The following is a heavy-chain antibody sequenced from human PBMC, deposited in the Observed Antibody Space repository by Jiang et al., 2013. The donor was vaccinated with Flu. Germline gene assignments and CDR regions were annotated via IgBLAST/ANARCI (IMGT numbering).Heavy chain of an antibody. V-gene: IGHV1-69*10. CDR2: IIPILGIA. Sequence: GAEVKKPGSSVKVSCKASGGTFSSYAISWVRQAPGQGLEWMGGIIPILGIANYAQKFQGRVTITADKSTSTAYMELSSLRSEDTAVYYCARDGGGGYIPKYYFDYWGQGTLVTVSS. D-gene: IGHD5-24*01. CDR3: ARDGGGGYIPKYYFDY. J-gene: IGHJ4*02. CDR1: GGTFSSYA.